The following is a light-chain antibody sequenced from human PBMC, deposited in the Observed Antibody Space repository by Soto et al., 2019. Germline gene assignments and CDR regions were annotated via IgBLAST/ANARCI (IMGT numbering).Light chain of an antibody. V-gene: IGKV1-5*01. Sequence: DIQMTQSPSTLSASVGDRVAITCRASQNIGSRLAWYQQKPDEAPKLLIYDASSLESGVPLRFGGSGSGTDFTLIISSLQPDDFETYYCQQCNTPFTFGGGTKVEIK. J-gene: IGKJ4*01. CDR3: QQCNTPFT. CDR2: DAS. CDR1: QNIGSR.